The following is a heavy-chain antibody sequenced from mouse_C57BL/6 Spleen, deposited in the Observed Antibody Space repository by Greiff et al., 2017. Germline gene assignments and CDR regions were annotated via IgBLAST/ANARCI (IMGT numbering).Heavy chain of an antibody. D-gene: IGHD2-4*01. J-gene: IGHJ2*01. CDR1: GYTFTCYW. V-gene: IGHV1-55*01. CDR2: INPGSGST. CDR3: ANYYYDRGFDY. Sequence: VQLQQSGAELVKPGASVKMSCKASGYTFTCYWITWVKQSPEKGLEWIGDINPGSGSTNYTDTFKSQATLTVDTSSSTAYMQLSSLTSEDSAVYYCANYYYDRGFDYWGQGTTLTVSS.